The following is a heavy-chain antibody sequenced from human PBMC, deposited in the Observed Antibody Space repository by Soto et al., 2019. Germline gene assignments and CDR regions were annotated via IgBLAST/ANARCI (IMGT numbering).Heavy chain of an antibody. J-gene: IGHJ4*02. CDR1: GDSTSSTTYY. CDR3: ARLRGVAAAED. D-gene: IGHD6-13*01. CDR2: IYYSGST. V-gene: IGHV4-39*01. Sequence: QLQLQESGPGLVKPSETLSLTCTVSGDSTSSTTYYWGWIRQPPGKGLEWIANIYYSGSTYYNPSLKSRVTISVDTSKNQFSLKLNSVTAADTAVYYCARLRGVAAAEDWGQGTLVTVSS.